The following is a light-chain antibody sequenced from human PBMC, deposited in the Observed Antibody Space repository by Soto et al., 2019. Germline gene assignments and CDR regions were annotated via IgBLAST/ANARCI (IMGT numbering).Light chain of an antibody. J-gene: IGKJ5*01. CDR3: QQYYTTPIT. CDR1: QTVLYSSNNKNY. Sequence: DIVMTQSPDSLAVSLGERATINCKSSQTVLYSSNNKNYLAWYQLKPGQPPKLLIHWASTRESGVPDRFSGSGSGTDFTLTITSLQAEDVAVYYCQQYYTTPITFGQGTRLEIK. V-gene: IGKV4-1*01. CDR2: WAS.